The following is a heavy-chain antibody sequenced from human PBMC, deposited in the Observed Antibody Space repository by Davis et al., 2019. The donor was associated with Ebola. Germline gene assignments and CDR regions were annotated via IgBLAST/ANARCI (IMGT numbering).Heavy chain of an antibody. D-gene: IGHD3-10*01. CDR2: ISSSSSYT. J-gene: IGHJ4*02. CDR3: ARTTLWFGEPAPLYYFDY. V-gene: IGHV3-11*06. CDR1: GFTFSDYY. Sequence: GESLKISCAASGFTFSDYYMSWIRQAPGKGLEWVSYISSSSSYTNYADSVKGRFTISRDTAKNSLYLQMNSLRAEDTAVYYCARTTLWFGEPAPLYYFDYWGQGTLVTVSS.